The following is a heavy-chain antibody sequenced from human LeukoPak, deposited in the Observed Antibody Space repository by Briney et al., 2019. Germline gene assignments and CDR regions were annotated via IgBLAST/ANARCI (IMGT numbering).Heavy chain of an antibody. J-gene: IGHJ4*02. V-gene: IGHV4-4*02. CDR3: AREILGGLIPGAY. CDR1: LDSTTSNF. CDR2: IHRSGSP. Sequence: SETLSLTCTVPLDSTTSNFWSWVRQPPGKGLEWIGEIHRSGSPNYNPSLQSRVTISIDRSRNQIVLKLSSVTAADTAFYYCAREILGGLIPGAYWGQGTLVTVSS. D-gene: IGHD3-10*01.